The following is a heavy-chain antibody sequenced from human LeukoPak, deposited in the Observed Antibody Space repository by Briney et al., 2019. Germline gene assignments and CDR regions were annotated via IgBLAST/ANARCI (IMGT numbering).Heavy chain of an antibody. CDR1: GYTFTSYA. CDR3: ARDSRGIAAAAFDP. Sequence: ASVKVSCKASGYTFTSYAMHWVRQAPGQRLEWVGWINAGNGNTKYSQKFQGRVTITRDTSASTAYMELSSLRSEDTAVYYCARDSRGIAAAAFDPWGQGTLVTVSS. J-gene: IGHJ5*02. CDR2: INAGNGNT. V-gene: IGHV1-3*01. D-gene: IGHD6-13*01.